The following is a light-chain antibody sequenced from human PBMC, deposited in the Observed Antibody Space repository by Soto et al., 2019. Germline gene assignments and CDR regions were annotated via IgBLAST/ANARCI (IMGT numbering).Light chain of an antibody. Sequence: DIQMTQSPSSLSPSVGDRVTITCRASRSISDWLAWYQQKPGKAPELLIFDASNLKSGVSSRFSGSGSGTVFTLTISGLQPDDVATYYCLQYSSHSWTFGQGTKVDIK. V-gene: IGKV1-5*01. J-gene: IGKJ1*01. CDR2: DAS. CDR1: RSISDW. CDR3: LQYSSHSWT.